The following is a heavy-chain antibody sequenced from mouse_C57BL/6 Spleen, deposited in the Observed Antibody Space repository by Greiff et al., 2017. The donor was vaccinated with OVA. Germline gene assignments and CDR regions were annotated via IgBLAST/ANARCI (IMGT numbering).Heavy chain of an antibody. CDR3: ARDGDGFKYYFDY. J-gene: IGHJ2*01. CDR2: ISDGGSYT. V-gene: IGHV5-4*01. Sequence: LVSSLGGLVKPGGSLKLSCAASGFTFSSYAMSWVRQTPEKRLEWVATISDGGSYTYYPDNVKGRFTISRDNAKNNLYLQMSHLKSEDTAMYYCARDGDGFKYYFDYWGQGTTLTVSS. D-gene: IGHD2-3*01. CDR1: GFTFSSYA.